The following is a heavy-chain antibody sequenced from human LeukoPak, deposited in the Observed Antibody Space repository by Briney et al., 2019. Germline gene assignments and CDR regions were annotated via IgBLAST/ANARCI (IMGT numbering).Heavy chain of an antibody. D-gene: IGHD2-2*01. V-gene: IGHV4-59*01. Sequence: SETLSLTCSVSGGSINVYYWNWIRQSPGKGLEWIGSISYSGNTNYNPSLKSRVTISVDTSKNQFSLKLSSVTAADTAVYYCARILVRNYYYYYYMDVWGKGTTVTVSS. J-gene: IGHJ6*03. CDR1: GGSINVYY. CDR3: ARILVRNYYYYYYMDV. CDR2: ISYSGNT.